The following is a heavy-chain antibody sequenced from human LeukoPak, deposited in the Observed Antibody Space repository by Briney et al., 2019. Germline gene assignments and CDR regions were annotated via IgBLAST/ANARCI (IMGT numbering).Heavy chain of an antibody. Sequence: GGSLRLSCAASGFTFSTYAMSWVRQAPGKGLEWVSVVSGTGGRTYYADSVKGRFTISRDNSKNTLYLQMNSLRAEDTAVYYCAKRDASNWGQGTLVTVSS. V-gene: IGHV3-23*01. CDR2: VSGTGGRT. CDR1: GFTFSTYA. J-gene: IGHJ4*02. CDR3: AKRDASN.